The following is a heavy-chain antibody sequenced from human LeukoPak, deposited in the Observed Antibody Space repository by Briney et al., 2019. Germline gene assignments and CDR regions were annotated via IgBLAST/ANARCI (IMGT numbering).Heavy chain of an antibody. CDR1: GFTFSSYG. V-gene: IGHV3-21*05. Sequence: PGGSLRLSCAASGFTFSSYGMHWVRQAPGKGLEWVSYINSGSSYTNYADSVKGRFTISRDNAKNSLYLQMNSLRAEDTAVYYCARPSCSAGTCHDYWGQGTLVTVSS. J-gene: IGHJ4*02. D-gene: IGHD2-15*01. CDR2: INSGSSYT. CDR3: ARPSCSAGTCHDY.